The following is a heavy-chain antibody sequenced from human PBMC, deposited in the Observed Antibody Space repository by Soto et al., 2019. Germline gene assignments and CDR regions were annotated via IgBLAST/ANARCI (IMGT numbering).Heavy chain of an antibody. D-gene: IGHD2-21*02. CDR3: ANRDVPHSTSNAHFSDH. V-gene: IGHV3-23*01. J-gene: IGHJ4*01. CDR1: GFRFAPST. Sequence: PXVCLRLSCGVCGFRFAPSTMSWVGQAPGKGLEWVSTISVSVGSTYSADSVQGRFTVSSDISDNTLFLRMTSLTADDTAVYLCANRDVPHSTSNAHFSDHWG. CDR2: ISVSVGST.